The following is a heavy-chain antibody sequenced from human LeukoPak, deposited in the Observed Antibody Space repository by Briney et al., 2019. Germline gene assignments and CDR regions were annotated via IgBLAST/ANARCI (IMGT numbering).Heavy chain of an antibody. CDR3: AKDITGEGSSWYVDY. CDR1: GFTFSDYY. J-gene: IGHJ4*02. CDR2: ISSSSTI. D-gene: IGHD6-13*01. V-gene: IGHV3-69-1*01. Sequence: PGGSLRLSCAASGFTFSDYYMNWVPQAPGKGLEWVSSISSSSTIYYADSVKGRFTISRDNAKNSLYLQMNGLRAEDTALYYCAKDITGEGSSWYVDYWGQGTLVTVSS.